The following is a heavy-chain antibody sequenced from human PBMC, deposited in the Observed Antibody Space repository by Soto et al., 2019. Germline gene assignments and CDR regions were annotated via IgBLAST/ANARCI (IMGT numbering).Heavy chain of an antibody. D-gene: IGHD1-1*01. Sequence: QVQLVESGGGVVQPGRSLRLSCAASGFTFSSYAMHWVRQAPGKGLEWVAVISYDGSNKYYADSVKGRFTISRDNSKNPLYLQMNSLRAEDTAVYYCARGDGYNWNDGGGDYYYGMDVWGQGTTVTVSS. CDR2: ISYDGSNK. CDR1: GFTFSSYA. J-gene: IGHJ6*02. CDR3: ARGDGYNWNDGGGDYYYGMDV. V-gene: IGHV3-30-3*01.